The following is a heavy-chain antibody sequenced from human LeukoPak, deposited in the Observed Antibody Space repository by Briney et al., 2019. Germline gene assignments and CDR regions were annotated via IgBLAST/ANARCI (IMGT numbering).Heavy chain of an antibody. CDR1: GFTFSSYG. D-gene: IGHD3-16*01. V-gene: IGHV3-30*18. CDR3: AKFEFGF. CDR2: ISYDGSNK. J-gene: IGHJ4*02. Sequence: GGSLRLSCAASGFTFSSYGMSWVRQAPGKGLEWVAVISYDGSNKYYADSVKGRFTISRDNAKNTLYLQMNSLRDEDTAVYYCAKFEFGFWGQGTLVTVSS.